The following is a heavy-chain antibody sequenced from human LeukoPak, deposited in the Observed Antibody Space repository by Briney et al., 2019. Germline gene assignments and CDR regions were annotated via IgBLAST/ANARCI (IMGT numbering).Heavy chain of an antibody. CDR2: IYYSGST. J-gene: IGHJ1*01. CDR1: GGSISSYY. Sequence: SETLSLTCTVSGGSISSYYWSWIRQPPGKGLEWIWYIYYSGSTNYNPSLKSRVTISVDTSKNQFSLKLSSVTAADTAVYYCARGSAGYFQHWGQGTLVTVSS. V-gene: IGHV4-59*01. CDR3: ARGSAGYFQH.